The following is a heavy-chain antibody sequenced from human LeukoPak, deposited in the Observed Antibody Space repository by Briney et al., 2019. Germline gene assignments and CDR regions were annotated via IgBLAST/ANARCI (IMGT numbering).Heavy chain of an antibody. J-gene: IGHJ5*02. CDR1: GGSITSGDSY. CDR2: IHYTGNT. D-gene: IGHD3-9*01. CDR3: ARENYGVLNPGSWFDP. Sequence: PSQTLSLTCTVSGGSITSGDSYWTWIRQPPGKGLEWIGYIHYTGNTYYTPSLKSRVTMSVDTAKMQFSLKLNSVTAADTAVYYCARENYGVLNPGSWFDPWGQGTLVTVSS. V-gene: IGHV4-30-4*01.